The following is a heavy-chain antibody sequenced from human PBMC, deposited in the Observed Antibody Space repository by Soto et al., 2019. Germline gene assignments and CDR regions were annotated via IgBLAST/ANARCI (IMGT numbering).Heavy chain of an antibody. CDR2: ISSSSSYI. CDR1: GFTFSSYS. V-gene: IGHV3-21*01. J-gene: IGHJ5*02. CDR3: ARGSYCSSGVRYNLGWFGP. Sequence: EVQLVESGGGLVKPGGSLRLSCAASGFTFSSYSMNWVRQAPGKGLEWVSSISSSSSYIYYADSVKGRFTISRDNAKNSLYLQMNSLRAEDTAVYYCARGSYCSSGVRYNLGWFGPWGQGTLVTVSS. D-gene: IGHD2-8*01.